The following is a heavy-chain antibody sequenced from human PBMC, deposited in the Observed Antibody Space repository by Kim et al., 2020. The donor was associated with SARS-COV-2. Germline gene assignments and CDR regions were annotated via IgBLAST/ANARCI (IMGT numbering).Heavy chain of an antibody. CDR2: INPNSGGT. D-gene: IGHD5-18*01. CDR1: GYTFTGYY. V-gene: IGHV1-2*02. Sequence: ASVKVSCKASGYTFTGYYMHWVRQAPGQGLEWMGWINPNSGGTNYAQKVQGRVTMTRDTSISTAYMELSRLRSDDTAVYYCARLGMEAMVTFYYYGMDVWGQGTTVTVSS. CDR3: ARLGMEAMVTFYYYGMDV. J-gene: IGHJ6*02.